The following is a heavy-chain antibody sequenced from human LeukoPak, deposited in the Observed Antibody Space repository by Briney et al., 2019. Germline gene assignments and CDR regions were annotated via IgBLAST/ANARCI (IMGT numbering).Heavy chain of an antibody. Sequence: GGSLRLPCAASGFTFGSYWMSWVRQAPGKGLEWVANIKQDGSEKYYVDSVKGRFTISRDNAKNSLYLQMNSLRAEDTAVYYCARFPGSSWPDYWGQGTLVTVSS. CDR1: GFTFGSYW. CDR3: ARFPGSSWPDY. J-gene: IGHJ4*02. CDR2: IKQDGSEK. V-gene: IGHV3-7*03. D-gene: IGHD6-13*01.